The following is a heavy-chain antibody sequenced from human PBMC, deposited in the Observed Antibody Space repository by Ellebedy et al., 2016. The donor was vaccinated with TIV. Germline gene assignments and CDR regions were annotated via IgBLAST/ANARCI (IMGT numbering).Heavy chain of an antibody. CDR2: IIPIFGTA. D-gene: IGHD3-3*02. CDR1: GYTFTSYG. V-gene: IGHV1-69*13. Sequence: AASVKVSCKASGYTFTSYGISWVRQAPGQGLEWMGGIIPIFGTANYAQKFQGRVTITADESTSTAYMELSSLRSEDTAVYYRARAGPLAGNGTDVWGQGTTVTVSS. J-gene: IGHJ6*02. CDR3: ARAGPLAGNGTDV.